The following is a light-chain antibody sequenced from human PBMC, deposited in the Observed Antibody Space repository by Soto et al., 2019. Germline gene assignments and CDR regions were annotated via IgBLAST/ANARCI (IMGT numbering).Light chain of an antibody. Sequence: EIALTQSPGTLSLSPGERATLSCRASQSVSSSYLAWYQQKPGQAPRLLIYGASSRATGIPDRFSGSGSETDFTLTISRLEPEDFAVYYCQQYGSSSWTFGQGTKVEIK. CDR1: QSVSSSY. V-gene: IGKV3-20*01. J-gene: IGKJ1*01. CDR2: GAS. CDR3: QQYGSSSWT.